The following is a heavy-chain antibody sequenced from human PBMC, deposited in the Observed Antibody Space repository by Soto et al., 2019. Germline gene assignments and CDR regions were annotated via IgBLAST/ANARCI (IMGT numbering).Heavy chain of an antibody. J-gene: IGHJ4*02. V-gene: IGHV3-15*07. CDR1: GFTFSNAW. CDR3: ARIGGYSSGWTLFDY. D-gene: IGHD6-19*01. CDR2: IKSKTDGGTT. Sequence: GGSLRLSCAASGFTFSNAWMNWVRQAPGKGLEWVGRIKSKTDGGTTDYAAPVKGRFTISRDDSKNTLYLQMNSLKTEDTATYYCARIGGYSSGWTLFDYWGQGTLVTVSS.